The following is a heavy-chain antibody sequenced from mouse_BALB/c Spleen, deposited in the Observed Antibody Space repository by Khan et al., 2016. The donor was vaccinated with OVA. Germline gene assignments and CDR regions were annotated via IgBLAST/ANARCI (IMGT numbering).Heavy chain of an antibody. D-gene: IGHD1-1*01. Sequence: EVELVESGGDFVRPGGSLKLSCAASGFTFSTYGMSWVRQTPDKRLEWVATINTGGAYTYYPDSVQGRFTISRDNAKNTLYLQLSSLTSEDTAIYSCERLAYYYNSEGFAYWGQGTLVTVSA. V-gene: IGHV5-6*01. CDR3: ERLAYYYNSEGFAY. CDR1: GFTFSTYG. J-gene: IGHJ3*01. CDR2: INTGGAYT.